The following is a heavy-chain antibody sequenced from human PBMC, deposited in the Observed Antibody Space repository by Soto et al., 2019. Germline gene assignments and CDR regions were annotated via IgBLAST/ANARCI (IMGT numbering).Heavy chain of an antibody. CDR2: LTGSSSNT. CDR1: GFSFRNCA. CDR3: ANGRATYGLLTHDY. J-gene: IGHJ4*02. D-gene: IGHD3-9*01. V-gene: IGHV3-23*01. Sequence: PGGSLRLSCAASGFSFRNCAMSWVRQAPGKGLEWISTLTGSSSNTYYADSVKGRFAISRDNPRNTLYLQMHSLTAEDTAVYYCANGRATYGLLTHDYWGQGTLVTVSS.